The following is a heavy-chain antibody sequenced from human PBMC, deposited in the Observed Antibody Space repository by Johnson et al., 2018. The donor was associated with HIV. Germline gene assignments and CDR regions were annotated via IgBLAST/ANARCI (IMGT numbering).Heavy chain of an antibody. V-gene: IGHV3-66*02. CDR1: GFTVSNNY. D-gene: IGHD1-1*01. CDR3: AVLTTGGLRVGNFDI. CDR2: IYASGDT. Sequence: VQLVESGGDLVQPGGSLRLSCAASGFTVSNNYVSWVRQAPGKGLEWVSVIYASGDTYHAASVKGRFTISRDNSKNTLYLQMDSLRIEDTAVYYRAVLTTGGLRVGNFDIWGQGTMVTVSS. J-gene: IGHJ3*02.